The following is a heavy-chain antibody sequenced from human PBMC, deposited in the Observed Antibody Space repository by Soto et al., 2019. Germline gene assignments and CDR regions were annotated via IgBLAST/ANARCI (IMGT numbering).Heavy chain of an antibody. CDR1: GGSVSGYY. CDR3: AKRGRYFDWARPVGYWFDP. CDR2: INHRGST. Sequence: QVQLQQWGAGLLKPSETLSLSCVVYGGSVSGYYWSWIRQPPGKGLEWIGEINHRGSTNCNPSLKSRITMSMDASNNRVSLNLNSVTAADMAVYYCAKRGRYFDWARPVGYWFDPWGQGTLVTVSS. V-gene: IGHV4-34*01. D-gene: IGHD3-9*01. J-gene: IGHJ5*02.